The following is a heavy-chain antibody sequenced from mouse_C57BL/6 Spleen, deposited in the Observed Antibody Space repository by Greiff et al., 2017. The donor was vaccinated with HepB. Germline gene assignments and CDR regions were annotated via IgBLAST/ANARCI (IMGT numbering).Heavy chain of an antibody. Sequence: EVQLQESGAELVRPGASVKLSCTASGFNIKDDYMHWVKQRPEQGLEWIGWIDPENGDTEYASKFQGKATITADTSSNTAYLQLSSLTSEDTAVYYCTTRGNSYAMDYWGQGTSVTVSS. CDR2: IDPENGDT. CDR1: GFNIKDDY. J-gene: IGHJ4*01. D-gene: IGHD2-1*01. V-gene: IGHV14-4*01. CDR3: TTRGNSYAMDY.